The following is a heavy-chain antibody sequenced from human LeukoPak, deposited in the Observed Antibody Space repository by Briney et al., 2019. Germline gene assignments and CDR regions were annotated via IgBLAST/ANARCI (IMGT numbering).Heavy chain of an antibody. CDR2: ISSSSSTI. V-gene: IGHV3-48*01. CDR1: GFTFSSYG. Sequence: GGSLRLSCAASGFTFSSYGMHWVRQAPGKGLEWVSYISSSSSTIYYADSVKGRFTISRDNAKNSLYLQMNSLRAEDTAVYYCARLWFGESIDYWGQGTLVTVSS. CDR3: ARLWFGESIDY. J-gene: IGHJ4*02. D-gene: IGHD3-10*01.